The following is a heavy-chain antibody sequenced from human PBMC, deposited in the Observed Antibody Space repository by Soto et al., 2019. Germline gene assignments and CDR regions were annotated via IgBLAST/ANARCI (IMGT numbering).Heavy chain of an antibody. CDR3: AKETYYDILTGYYPGGD. J-gene: IGHJ4*02. CDR1: GFTFSSYG. D-gene: IGHD3-9*01. V-gene: IGHV3-30*18. Sequence: GGSLRLSCAASGFTFSSYGMHWDRQAPGKGLEWVAVISYDGSNKYYADSVKGRFTISRDNSKNTLYLQMNSLRAEDTAVYYCAKETYYDILTGYYPGGDWGQGTLVTVSS. CDR2: ISYDGSNK.